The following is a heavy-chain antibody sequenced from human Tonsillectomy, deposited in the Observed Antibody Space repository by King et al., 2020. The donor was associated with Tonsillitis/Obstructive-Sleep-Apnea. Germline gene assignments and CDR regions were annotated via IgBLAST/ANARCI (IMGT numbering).Heavy chain of an antibody. CDR1: GFTFGDYA. CDR3: TRHSGSYRPFDY. V-gene: IGHV3-49*04. Sequence: VQLVESGGGLVQPGRSLRLSCTASGFTFGDYAMSWVRQAPGKGLEWVGFIRSKVYGGTTEYAASVKGRFTISRDDSKSIAYLQMNSLKTEDTADYYCTRHSGSYRPFDYWGQGTLVTVSS. J-gene: IGHJ4*02. D-gene: IGHD1-26*01. CDR2: IRSKVYGGTT.